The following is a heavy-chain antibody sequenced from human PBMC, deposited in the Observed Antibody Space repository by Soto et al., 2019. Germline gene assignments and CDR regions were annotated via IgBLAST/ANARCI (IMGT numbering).Heavy chain of an antibody. Sequence: QVQLVESGGGVVQPGRSLRLSCAASGLTFSSYGMHWVRQAPGKGLEWVAVIWYEGSNKYYADPVKGRFTISRDNSKNTLYLQMNSLRAEDTAVYYCARKDILTASGVGMDVWGQGTTVTVSS. J-gene: IGHJ6*02. CDR2: IWYEGSNK. D-gene: IGHD3-9*01. CDR1: GLTFSSYG. CDR3: ARKDILTASGVGMDV. V-gene: IGHV3-33*01.